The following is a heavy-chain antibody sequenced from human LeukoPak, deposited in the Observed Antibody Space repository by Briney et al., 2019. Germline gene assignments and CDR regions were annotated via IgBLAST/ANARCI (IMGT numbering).Heavy chain of an antibody. CDR1: GYTFTGYY. CDR3: ARVGGSSGWYFSSDAFDI. CDR2: INPNSGGT. J-gene: IGHJ3*02. D-gene: IGHD6-19*01. V-gene: IGHV1-2*02. Sequence: ASVKVSCKASGYTFTGYYMHWVRQAPGQGLEWMGWINPNSGGTNYAQKFQGRVTMTRDTSISTAYMELSRLRSDDTAVYYCARVGGSSGWYFSSDAFDIWGQGTMVTVSS.